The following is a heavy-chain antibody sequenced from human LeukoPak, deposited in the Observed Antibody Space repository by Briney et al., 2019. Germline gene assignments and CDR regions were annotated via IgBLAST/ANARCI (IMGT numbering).Heavy chain of an antibody. V-gene: IGHV4-4*07. CDR1: GGSISSYY. Sequence: SETLSLTCTVSGGSISSYYWSWIRQPAGKGLEWIGRIYTSGSTNYNPSLKSRVTMSVDTSKNQFSLKLSSVTAADTAVYYCARGGYYDSSPYYYYYYMDVWGKGTTATVSS. D-gene: IGHD3-22*01. J-gene: IGHJ6*03. CDR2: IYTSGST. CDR3: ARGGYYDSSPYYYYYYMDV.